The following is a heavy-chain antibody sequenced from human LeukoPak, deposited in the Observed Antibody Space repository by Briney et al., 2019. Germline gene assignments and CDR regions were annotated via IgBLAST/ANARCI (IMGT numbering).Heavy chain of an antibody. J-gene: IGHJ4*02. CDR1: GFTVSSNY. Sequence: GGSLRLSCAASGFTVSSNYMSWVRQAPGKGLEWVSVIYSGGSTYYADSVKGRFTISRDNSKNTLDLQKNSLRAEDTAVYYCAREGYSSSFDYWGQGTLVTVSS. D-gene: IGHD6-13*01. CDR2: IYSGGST. CDR3: AREGYSSSFDY. V-gene: IGHV3-53*01.